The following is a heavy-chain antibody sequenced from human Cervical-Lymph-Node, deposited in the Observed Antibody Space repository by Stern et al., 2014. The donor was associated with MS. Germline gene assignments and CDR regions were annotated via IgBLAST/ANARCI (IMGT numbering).Heavy chain of an antibody. J-gene: IGHJ4*02. V-gene: IGHV3-53*01. Sequence: EVQLVESGGGVIQPGGSLRLSCTASGFTVSRDYITWVRQAPGKGLEWVSLITNVGSTFYAGSVKGRFTISRDDSKNTVYLHMTSLRAEDTAMYYCARDTSSPERSDWWGQGTLVTVSS. CDR3: ARDTSSPERSDW. CDR2: ITNVGST. D-gene: IGHD1-1*01. CDR1: GFTVSRDY.